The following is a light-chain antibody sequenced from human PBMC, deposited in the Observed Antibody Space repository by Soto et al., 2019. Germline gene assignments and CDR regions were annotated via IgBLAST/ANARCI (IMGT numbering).Light chain of an antibody. J-gene: IGLJ3*02. Sequence: QSVLTQPPSVSAAPGQRVTISCTGSSSNIGAGYDVPWYQQLPGTAPKLIVSGDTNRPSGVPDRFSGSKSGTSASLAITGLRAEDEADYYCQSFDSSLSGCVFGGGTKLTVL. CDR2: GDT. V-gene: IGLV1-40*01. CDR1: SSNIGAGYD. CDR3: QSFDSSLSGCV.